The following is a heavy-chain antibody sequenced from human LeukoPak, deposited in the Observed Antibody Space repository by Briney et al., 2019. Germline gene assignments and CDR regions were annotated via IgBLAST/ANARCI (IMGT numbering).Heavy chain of an antibody. CDR1: GFTFSQYW. D-gene: IGHD3-10*01. Sequence: GGSLRLSCAASGFTFSQYWVSWVRQAPGKGLEWVANIKHDGSEKQDGSEKNYVDSVKGRFTISRDNAKNSLYLQMNSLRAEDTAVYYCARSGRGVDSFYFYMDVWGKGTTVTVSS. V-gene: IGHV3-7*01. CDR2: IKHDGSEKQDGSEK. J-gene: IGHJ6*03. CDR3: ARSGRGVDSFYFYMDV.